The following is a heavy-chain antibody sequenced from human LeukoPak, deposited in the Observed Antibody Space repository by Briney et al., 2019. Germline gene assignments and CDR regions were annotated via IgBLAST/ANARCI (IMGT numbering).Heavy chain of an antibody. CDR3: AGRNCSSTSCYGGNWFDP. Sequence: SETLSLTCTVSGVSISSYYWSWIRQPPGKGLEWIGEINHSGSTNYNPSLKSRVTISVDTSKNQFSLKLSSVTAADTAVYYCAGRNCSSTSCYGGNWFDPWGQGTLVTVSS. CDR1: GVSISSYY. V-gene: IGHV4-34*01. D-gene: IGHD2-2*01. J-gene: IGHJ5*02. CDR2: INHSGST.